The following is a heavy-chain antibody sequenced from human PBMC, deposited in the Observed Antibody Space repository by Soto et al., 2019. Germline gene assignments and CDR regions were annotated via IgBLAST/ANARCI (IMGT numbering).Heavy chain of an antibody. J-gene: IGHJ6*03. Sequence: SETLSLTCAVYGGSFSGYYWSWIRQPPGKGLEWIGEINHSGSTNYNPSLKSRVTISVDASKNQFSLKLSSVTAADTAVYYCARGPNDYCSGGSCYFRRYYYYMDVWGKGTTVT. CDR3: ARGPNDYCSGGSCYFRRYYYYMDV. CDR1: GGSFSGYY. V-gene: IGHV4-34*01. CDR2: INHSGST. D-gene: IGHD2-15*01.